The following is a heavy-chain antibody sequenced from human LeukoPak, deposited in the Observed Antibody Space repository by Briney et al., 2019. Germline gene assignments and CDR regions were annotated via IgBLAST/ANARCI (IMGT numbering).Heavy chain of an antibody. Sequence: PGGSLRLSCAASGFTFSSYGMHWVRQAPGKGLEWVSAISGSGGSTYYADSVKGRFTISRDNSKNTLYLQMNSLRAEDTAVYYCAKDQRLEVISAYYGMDVRGQGTTVTVSS. J-gene: IGHJ6*02. D-gene: IGHD3-16*01. CDR3: AKDQRLEVISAYYGMDV. V-gene: IGHV3-23*01. CDR2: ISGSGGST. CDR1: GFTFSSYG.